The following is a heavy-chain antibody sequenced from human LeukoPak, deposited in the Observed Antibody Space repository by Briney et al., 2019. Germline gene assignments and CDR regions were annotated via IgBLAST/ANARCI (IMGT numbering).Heavy chain of an antibody. Sequence: GGSLRLSCAASGFIFSNYNMNWVRQTPGKGLEWLSYISSSSGTICYADSVKGRFTISGDNAKNSLHLQMNSLRAEDTAVYYCARALGYSYGYAVDYWGQGTRVTVSS. J-gene: IGHJ4*02. CDR3: ARALGYSYGYAVDY. CDR2: ISSSSGTI. V-gene: IGHV3-48*01. CDR1: GFIFSNYN. D-gene: IGHD5-18*01.